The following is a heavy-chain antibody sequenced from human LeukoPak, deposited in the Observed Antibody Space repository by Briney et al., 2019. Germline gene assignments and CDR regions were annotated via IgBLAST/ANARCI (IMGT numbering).Heavy chain of an antibody. Sequence: GGSLRLSCAASGFTFSSYGMHWVRQAPGKGLEWVAVISYDGSNKYYADSVKGRFTISRDNSKNTLYLQMNSLRAEDTAVYYCARDNGGIDYWGQGTLVTVSS. CDR1: GFTFSSYG. CDR2: ISYDGSNK. V-gene: IGHV3-30*03. J-gene: IGHJ4*02. CDR3: ARDNGGIDY. D-gene: IGHD3-16*01.